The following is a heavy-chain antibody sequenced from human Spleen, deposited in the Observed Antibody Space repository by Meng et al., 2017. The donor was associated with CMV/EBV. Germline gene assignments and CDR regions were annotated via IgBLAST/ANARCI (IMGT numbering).Heavy chain of an antibody. CDR2: IYNSGNT. CDR1: GGSISSGDYY. V-gene: IGHV4-30-4*08. CDR3: ARAPYSSWYYFDF. J-gene: IGHJ4*02. D-gene: IGHD6-6*01. Sequence: LRLSCTVSGGSISSGDYYWSWIRQPPGKGLEWIGYIYNSGNTYYNPSLKSRVTMSVDTSKNQFSLKLTSVTAADTAVYYCARAPYSSWYYFDFWGQGTLVTVSS.